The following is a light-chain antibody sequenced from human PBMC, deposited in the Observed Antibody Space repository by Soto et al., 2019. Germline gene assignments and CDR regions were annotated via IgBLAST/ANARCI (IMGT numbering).Light chain of an antibody. V-gene: IGKV1-39*01. J-gene: IGKJ2*01. CDR2: AAS. CDR3: KQSYSTPRT. Sequence: DIQMTPSPSSLSASVGDRVTITCRASQSISSYLNWYQQKPGKAPKLLIYAASSLQSGVPSRFSGSGSGTDFTLTISSLQPEDFATYYCKQSYSTPRTFGQGTKLEIK. CDR1: QSISSY.